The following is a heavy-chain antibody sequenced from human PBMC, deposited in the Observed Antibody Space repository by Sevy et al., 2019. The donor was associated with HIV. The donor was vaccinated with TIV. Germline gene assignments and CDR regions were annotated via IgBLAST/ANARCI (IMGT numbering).Heavy chain of an antibody. V-gene: IGHV3-33*01. CDR2: IWYDGSNN. J-gene: IGHJ4*02. CDR3: TTDLEHQLERYYFIY. D-gene: IGHD1-1*01. Sequence: GGSLRLSCAASGLTFSSYGMHWVRQAPGKGLEWVAVIWYDGSNNYYADSVKGRLPISRDNSKNMLYLQMNSLKTEDTAVYYCTTDLEHQLERYYFIYWGQGTPVTVSS. CDR1: GLTFSSYG.